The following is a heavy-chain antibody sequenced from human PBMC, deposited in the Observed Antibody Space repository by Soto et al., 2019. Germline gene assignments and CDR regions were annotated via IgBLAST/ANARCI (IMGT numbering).Heavy chain of an antibody. CDR1: GFTFSSYG. V-gene: IGHV3-33*01. D-gene: IGHD2-15*01. CDR2: IWYDGSNK. CDR3: SRDQYGGNRYFDY. Sequence: PGGSLRLSCAASGFTFSSYGMHWVRQAPGKGLEWVAVIWYDGSNKYYADSVKGRFTISRDNSKNTLYLQMNSLRAEDTAVYYFSRDQYGGNRYFDYWGQGTLVTVSS. J-gene: IGHJ4*02.